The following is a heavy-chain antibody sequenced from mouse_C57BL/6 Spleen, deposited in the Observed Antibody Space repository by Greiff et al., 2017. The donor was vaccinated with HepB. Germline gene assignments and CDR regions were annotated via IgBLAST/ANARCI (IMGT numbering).Heavy chain of an antibody. D-gene: IGHD3-2*02. Sequence: VQLQQSGPELVKPGASVKISCKASGYTFTDYYMNWVKQSHGKSLEWIGDINPNNGGTSYNQKFKGKATLTVDKSSSTAYMELRSLTSEDSAVYYCARRGKLRLVCYFDYWGQGTTLTVSS. V-gene: IGHV1-26*01. CDR3: ARRGKLRLVCYFDY. J-gene: IGHJ2*01. CDR2: INPNNGGT. CDR1: GYTFTDYY.